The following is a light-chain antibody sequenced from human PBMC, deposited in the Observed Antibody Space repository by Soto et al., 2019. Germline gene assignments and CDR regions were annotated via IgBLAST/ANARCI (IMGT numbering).Light chain of an antibody. Sequence: EIVMTQSPATLSLSPGEGATLSCRASQSSSINLAWYQQKPGQAPRLLIYGASTRATGVPARFSGSGSGTEFTLTISSLQSEDFAVYYCQQYNNWPPYTFGQGTKLEI. CDR1: QSSSIN. CDR3: QQYNNWPPYT. J-gene: IGKJ2*01. CDR2: GAS. V-gene: IGKV3-15*01.